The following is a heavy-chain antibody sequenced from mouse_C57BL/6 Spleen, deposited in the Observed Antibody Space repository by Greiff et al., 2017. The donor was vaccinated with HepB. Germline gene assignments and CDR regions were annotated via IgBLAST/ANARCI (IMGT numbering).Heavy chain of an antibody. V-gene: IGHV14-2*01. CDR3: ARKYFDV. J-gene: IGHJ1*03. CDR1: GFNIKDYY. CDR2: IDPEDGET. Sequence: EVQLQQSGAELVKPGASVKLSCTASGFNIKDYYMHWVKQRPVQGLEWIGRIDPEDGETKYDPKFQGKATITADTSSNTAYLQLSSLTSEDTAVYYCARKYFDVWGTGTTVTVSS.